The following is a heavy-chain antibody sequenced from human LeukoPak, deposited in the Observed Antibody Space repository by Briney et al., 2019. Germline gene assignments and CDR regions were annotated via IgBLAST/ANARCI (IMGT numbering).Heavy chain of an antibody. D-gene: IGHD1-26*01. J-gene: IGHJ6*03. CDR3: ARVSSGSYFGYYYYFMDV. Sequence: GGSLRLSCAASGFTFSNYWMHWVRQAPGKGLVWVSRINSDGSSTSYADSVKGRFTISRDNAKNTLYLQMNSLRAEDTAVYYCARVSSGSYFGYYYYFMDVWGKGTTVTVSS. V-gene: IGHV3-74*01. CDR2: INSDGSST. CDR1: GFTFSNYW.